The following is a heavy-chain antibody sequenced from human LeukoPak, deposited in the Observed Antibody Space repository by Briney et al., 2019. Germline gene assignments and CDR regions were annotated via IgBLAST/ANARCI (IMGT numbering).Heavy chain of an antibody. D-gene: IGHD4-23*01. CDR1: GFIFSRYD. J-gene: IGHJ4*02. CDR2: IWHDGSKT. V-gene: IGHV3-33*01. CDR3: ARDPATVTSHFDY. Sequence: GGSLRLSCVASGFIFSRYDMHWVRQAPGKGLEWVALIWHDGSKTHYADSVKGRFTISRDDSKSTLYVQMNSLRVEDPAVYYCARDPATVTSHFDYWGQGALVTVSS.